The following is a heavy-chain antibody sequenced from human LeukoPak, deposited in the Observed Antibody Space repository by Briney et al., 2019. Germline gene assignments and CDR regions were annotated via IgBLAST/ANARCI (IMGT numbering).Heavy chain of an antibody. J-gene: IGHJ4*02. CDR1: RFTFSSKG. CDR3: AKDSPVMTR. D-gene: IGHD2-21*01. V-gene: IGHV3-23*01. Sequence: GGSLRLSCAASRFTFSSKGMSWVRQAPGKGLEWVSAISGSGDSTYYADSVKGRFTISRDNSKNTLYLQMNSLRAEDTATYYCAKDSPVMTRWGQGTLVTVSS. CDR2: ISGSGDST.